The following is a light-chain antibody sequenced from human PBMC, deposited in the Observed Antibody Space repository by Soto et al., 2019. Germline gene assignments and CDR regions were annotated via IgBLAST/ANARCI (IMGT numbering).Light chain of an antibody. V-gene: IGKV3-20*01. CDR3: QQYGSSGT. CDR2: GVS. CDR1: QSVSNNY. Sequence: EIVLTQSPGTLSLSPGERATLSCRASQSVSNNYLAWYQQKPGQAPRLLIYGVSYRATGIPDRLSGSGSGTDFALTISRLEPEDFAVYYCQQYGSSGTFGQGTKVEIK. J-gene: IGKJ1*01.